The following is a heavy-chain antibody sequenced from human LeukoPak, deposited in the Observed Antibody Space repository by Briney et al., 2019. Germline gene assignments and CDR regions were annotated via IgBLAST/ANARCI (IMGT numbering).Heavy chain of an antibody. J-gene: IGHJ4*02. V-gene: IGHV3-66*02. CDR2: IYSGGST. D-gene: IGHD3-3*02. CDR3: ARKTSSFSPLDY. Sequence: GGSLRLSCAASGFTVSNSYMSWVRQAPGKGLEWVSVIYSGGSTYYADSVKGRFTISRDDSRNTLYLQMNSLRAEDTAVYYCARKTSSFSPLDYWGQGALVTVSS. CDR1: GFTVSNSY.